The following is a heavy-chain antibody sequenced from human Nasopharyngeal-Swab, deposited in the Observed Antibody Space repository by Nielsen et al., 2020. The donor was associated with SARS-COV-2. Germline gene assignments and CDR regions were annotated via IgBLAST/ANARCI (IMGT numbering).Heavy chain of an antibody. CDR2: IYHSGST. J-gene: IGHJ6*03. D-gene: IGHD3-22*01. Sequence: WIRQPPGKGLEWIGEIYHSGSTNYNPSLESRVTISVDKSKNQFSLKLSSVTAADTAMYYCASPQGSSGHYYMDVWGKGTTVTVSS. V-gene: IGHV4-4*02. CDR3: ASPQGSSGHYYMDV.